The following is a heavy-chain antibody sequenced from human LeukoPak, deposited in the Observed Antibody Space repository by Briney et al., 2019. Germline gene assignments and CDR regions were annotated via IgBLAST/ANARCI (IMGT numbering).Heavy chain of an antibody. CDR2: INHSGST. CDR1: GGSFSGYY. V-gene: IGHV4-34*01. CDR3: ARGIHYYYGSYLFDY. D-gene: IGHD3-10*01. J-gene: IGHJ4*02. Sequence: PSETLSLTCAVYGGSFSGYYWSWLRQPPGKGLEWIGEINHSGSTNYNPSLKSRVTISVDTSKNQFSLKLSSVTAADTAVYYCARGIHYYYGSYLFDYWGQGTLVTVSS.